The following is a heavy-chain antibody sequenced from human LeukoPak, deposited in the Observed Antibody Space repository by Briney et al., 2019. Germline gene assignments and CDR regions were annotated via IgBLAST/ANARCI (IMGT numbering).Heavy chain of an antibody. J-gene: IGHJ5*02. Sequence: PSETLSLTCTVSGGSVTSDYWSWLRQPAGEGLEWVGRVSTREGTNHNPSLKSRVTLSLDTSKNQFSLKLSSVTAADTAVYYCARAAPRSRFGVVIQNNWFDPWGQGTLVTVSS. CDR1: GGSVTSDY. CDR3: ARAAPRSRFGVVIQNNWFDP. V-gene: IGHV4-4*07. CDR2: VSTREGT. D-gene: IGHD3-3*01.